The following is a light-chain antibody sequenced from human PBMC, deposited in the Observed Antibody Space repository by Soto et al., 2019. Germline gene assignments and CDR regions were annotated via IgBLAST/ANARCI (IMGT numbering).Light chain of an antibody. CDR1: HDVSVS. CDR3: QQRASWPYT. V-gene: IGKV3-11*01. J-gene: IGKJ2*01. Sequence: EIVLTQSPDTLSLSPGEGATLSCRASHDVSVSLVWYRQRPGQSPRLLIHDASNRATGISARFSGSGSGTDFTLTIDSLEPEESELYYCQQRASWPYTSGQGTKVEIK. CDR2: DAS.